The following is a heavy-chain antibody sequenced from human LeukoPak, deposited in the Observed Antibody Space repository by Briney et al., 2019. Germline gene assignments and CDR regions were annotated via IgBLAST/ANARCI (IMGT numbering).Heavy chain of an antibody. V-gene: IGHV4-59*03. CDR3: AKSNGYGLIDI. CDR2: IYYSGST. Sequence: SETLSLTCTVSGGSMSNYFWSWIRQSPEKGLEWIGYIYYSGSTNHNPSLKSRVTISVDTSKNQFSLKLTSVTAADTAVYYCAKSNGYGLIDIWGQGTMVTVSS. J-gene: IGHJ3*02. D-gene: IGHD3-10*01. CDR1: GGSMSNYF.